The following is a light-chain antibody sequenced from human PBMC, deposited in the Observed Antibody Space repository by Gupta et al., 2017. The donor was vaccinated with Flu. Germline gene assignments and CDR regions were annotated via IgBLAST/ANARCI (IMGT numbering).Light chain of an antibody. Sequence: DVVMTQSPLSLPVTLGQPASISCRSSQSLVHSNGNTYLTWFQQRPGQSPRRLIYRVSNRDYGVTDRFSGSGSGTDFTLKSSRGEAEDVGVYYCTQGKPLTTFGQGTKVEIK. CDR2: RVS. V-gene: IGKV2-30*02. CDR3: TQGKPLTT. J-gene: IGKJ1*01. CDR1: QSLVHSNGNTY.